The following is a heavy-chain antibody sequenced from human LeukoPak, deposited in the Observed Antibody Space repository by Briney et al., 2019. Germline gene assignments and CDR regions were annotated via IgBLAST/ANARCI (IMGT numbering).Heavy chain of an antibody. V-gene: IGHV1-8*02. J-gene: IGHJ6*02. CDR3: ARVHNYDYVWGSYRYNRVDYYYYGMDV. CDR1: GGTFSSYA. CDR2: MNPNSGNT. Sequence: ASVKVSCKASGGTFSSYAISWVRQAPGQGLEWMGWMNPNSGNTGYAQKFQGRVTMTRNTSISTAYMELSSLRSEDTAVYYCARVHNYDYVWGSYRYNRVDYYYYGMDVWGQGTTVTVSS. D-gene: IGHD3-16*02.